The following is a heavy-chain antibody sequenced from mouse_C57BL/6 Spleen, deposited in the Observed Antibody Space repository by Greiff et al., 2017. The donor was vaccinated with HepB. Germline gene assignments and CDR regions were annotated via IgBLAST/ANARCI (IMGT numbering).Heavy chain of an antibody. D-gene: IGHD1-1*01. CDR3: ARNRDYYGSKENYAMDY. CDR1: GFSLTSYA. CDR2: IWTGGGT. Sequence: VQVVESGPGLVAPSQSLSITCTVSGFSLTSYAISWVRQPPGKGLEWLGVIWTGGGTNYNSALKSRLSISKDNSKSQVFLKMNSLQTDDTARYYCARNRDYYGSKENYAMDYWGQGTSVTVSS. V-gene: IGHV2-9-1*01. J-gene: IGHJ4*01.